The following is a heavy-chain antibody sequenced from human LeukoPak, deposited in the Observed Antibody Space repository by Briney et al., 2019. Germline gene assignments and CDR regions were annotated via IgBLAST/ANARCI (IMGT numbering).Heavy chain of an antibody. CDR3: AKAPGYSYGPVHFDY. CDR2: ISYDGSNK. D-gene: IGHD5-18*01. V-gene: IGHV3-30*18. J-gene: IGHJ4*02. CDR1: GFTFSSYG. Sequence: GRSLRLSCAASGFTFSSYGMHWVRQAPGKGLEWVAVISYDGSNKYYADSVKGRFTISRDNSKNTLYLQMNSLRAEDTAVYYCAKAPGYSYGPVHFDYWGQGTLVTVSS.